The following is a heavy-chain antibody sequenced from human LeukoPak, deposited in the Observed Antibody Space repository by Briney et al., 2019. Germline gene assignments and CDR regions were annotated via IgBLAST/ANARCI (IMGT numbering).Heavy chain of an antibody. Sequence: SETLSLTCAVYGGSFSGYYWSWIRQPPGKGLEWIGEINHSGCTNYNPSLKSRVTISVDTSKNQFSLKLSSVTAADTAVYYCARGYYDSSGYYQGYYYYYMDVWGKGTTVTVSS. J-gene: IGHJ6*03. CDR3: ARGYYDSSGYYQGYYYYYMDV. V-gene: IGHV4-34*01. CDR2: INHSGCT. D-gene: IGHD3-22*01. CDR1: GGSFSGYY.